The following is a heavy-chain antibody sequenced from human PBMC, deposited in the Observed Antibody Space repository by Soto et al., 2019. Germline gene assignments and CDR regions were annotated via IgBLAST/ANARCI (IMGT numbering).Heavy chain of an antibody. CDR1: GGSISSYY. J-gene: IGHJ3*01. CDR2: IYYSGSI. Sequence: QVQLQESGPGLVKPSETLSLTCTVSGGSISSYYWSWIRQPPGKGLEWIGYIYYSGSINYNPSRNSRVTISVDTSKNQFSLKLSSVTAADTAVYYCARVWGGAFDFWGQGTMVTVSS. CDR3: ARVWGGAFDF. D-gene: IGHD3-10*01. V-gene: IGHV4-59*01.